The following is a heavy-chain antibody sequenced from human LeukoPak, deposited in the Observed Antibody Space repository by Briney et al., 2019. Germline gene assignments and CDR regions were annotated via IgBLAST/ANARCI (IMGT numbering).Heavy chain of an antibody. CDR3: ASIVATITAFDI. CDR2: IYSSGST. V-gene: IGHV4-61*02. Sequence: SQTLSLTCTVSGGSITSDYYYWNWIRQPAGKGLEWIGRIYSSGSTNYNPSLKSRVTISADTSKNQFSLKLSSVAAADTAVYYCASIVATITAFDIWGQGTMVTVSS. J-gene: IGHJ3*02. CDR1: GGSITSDYYY. D-gene: IGHD5-12*01.